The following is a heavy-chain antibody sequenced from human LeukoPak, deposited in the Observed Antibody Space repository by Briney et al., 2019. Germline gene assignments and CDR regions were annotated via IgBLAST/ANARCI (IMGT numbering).Heavy chain of an antibody. CDR3: AKFNYYDSSGYRWFDP. CDR1: GFTFSSYG. J-gene: IGHJ5*02. Sequence: GGSLRLSCGASGFTFSSYGMHWVRQAPGKGREWVAFIRYDGSNKYYADSVKGRFTISRDNSKNTLYLQMNSLRAEDTAVYYCAKFNYYDSSGYRWFDPWGQGTLVTVSS. CDR2: IRYDGSNK. V-gene: IGHV3-30*02. D-gene: IGHD3-22*01.